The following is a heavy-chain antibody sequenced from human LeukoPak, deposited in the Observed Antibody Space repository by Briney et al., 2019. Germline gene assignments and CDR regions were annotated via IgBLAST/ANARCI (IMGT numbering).Heavy chain of an antibody. CDR3: AKDGHYQASWFDP. V-gene: IGHV3-23*01. J-gene: IGHJ5*02. Sequence: GGSLRLSCAASGFTFNTYGMSWVRQAPGKGLEWVSAISGSGGSTYYADSVKGRFTISRDNSKNTLYLQMNSLRAEDTAVYYCAKDGHYQASWFDPWGQGTLVTVSS. D-gene: IGHD2-2*01. CDR2: ISGSGGST. CDR1: GFTFNTYG.